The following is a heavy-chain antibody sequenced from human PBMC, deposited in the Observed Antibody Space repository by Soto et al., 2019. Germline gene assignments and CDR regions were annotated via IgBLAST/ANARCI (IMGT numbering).Heavy chain of an antibody. CDR2: ISEN. D-gene: IGHD2-8*02. J-gene: IGHJ3*02. CDR3: ARDSGPRGYDAFDI. Sequence: PGGSLRLSCAASGFTFSISSMNWVRQAPGKGLEWVSSISENFYVDSVKGRFTISRDNAKNSLYLQMNSLRVEDTAVYYCARDSGPRGYDAFDIWGQGTMVTVSS. CDR1: GFTFSISS. V-gene: IGHV3-21*01.